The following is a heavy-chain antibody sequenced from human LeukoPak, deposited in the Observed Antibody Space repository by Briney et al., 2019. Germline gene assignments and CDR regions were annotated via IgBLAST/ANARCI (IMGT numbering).Heavy chain of an antibody. J-gene: IGHJ4*02. D-gene: IGHD1-7*01. V-gene: IGHV3-64*01. CDR3: ARGSWNYYFDY. CDR2: ISSNGGST. Sequence: GGSLRLSCAASGFTFSSHAMYWVRQAPGKGLEYVSAISSNGGSTYYANSVKGRFTISRDNSKNTLYLQMGSLRAEDMAVYYCARGSWNYYFDYWGQGTLVTVSS. CDR1: GFTFSSHA.